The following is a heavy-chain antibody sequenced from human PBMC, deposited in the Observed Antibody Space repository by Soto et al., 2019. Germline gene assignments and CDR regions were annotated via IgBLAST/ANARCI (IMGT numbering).Heavy chain of an antibody. CDR1: GGTFSSYA. D-gene: IGHD5-18*01. CDR3: ARDEEYSYGTPSWFDP. J-gene: IGHJ5*02. CDR2: SIPIFGTA. V-gene: IGHV1-69*01. Sequence: QVQLVQSGAEVKKPGSSVKVSCKASGGTFSSYAISWVRQAPGQGLEWMGGSIPIFGTANYAQKFQGRVTITADESTSTAYVELSSLRSEDTAVYYCARDEEYSYGTPSWFDPWGQGTLVTVSS.